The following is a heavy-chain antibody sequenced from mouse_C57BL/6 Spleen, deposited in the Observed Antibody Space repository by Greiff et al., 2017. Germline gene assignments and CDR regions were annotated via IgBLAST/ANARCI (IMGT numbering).Heavy chain of an antibody. D-gene: IGHD3-3*01. J-gene: IGHJ4*01. V-gene: IGHV1-15*01. CDR1: GYTFTDYE. CDR3: ARRGTPPYYAMGY. CDR2: IDPETGGT. Sequence: VQLQQSGAELVRPGASVTLSCKASGYTFTDYEMHWVKQTPVHGLEWIGAIDPETGGTAYNQKFKGKAILTADKSSSTAYMELRSLTSEDSAVYYCARRGTPPYYAMGYWGQGTSVTVSS.